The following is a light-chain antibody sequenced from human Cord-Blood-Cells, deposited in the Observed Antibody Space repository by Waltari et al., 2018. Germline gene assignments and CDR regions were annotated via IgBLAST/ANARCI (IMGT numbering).Light chain of an antibody. J-gene: IGKJ4*01. Sequence: EIVLTQPPGTLSSSPGERATLSCRASQSVSRSYLAWYQEKPGQAPRRLIYGASSRATGIRDGFSGSGSGTDFAITISRLEPEDVAVYCCQQYGSTPHTFGGGTKVEIK. CDR2: GAS. CDR3: QQYGSTPHT. V-gene: IGKV3-20*01. CDR1: QSVSRSY.